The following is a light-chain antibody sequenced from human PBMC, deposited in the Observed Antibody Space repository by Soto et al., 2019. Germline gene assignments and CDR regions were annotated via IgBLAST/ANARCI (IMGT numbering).Light chain of an antibody. V-gene: IGKV1-39*01. Sequence: EIQMTQSPSSLSASVGDRVTITCRASQRISRYLNWYQQKPGKAPQLLIYTASSLQSGVSSRFSGSVSGTAFTLTVSSLQAEDFATYYCEESCSIPWTFGQGPKVEIK. J-gene: IGKJ1*01. CDR3: EESCSIPWT. CDR1: QRISRY. CDR2: TAS.